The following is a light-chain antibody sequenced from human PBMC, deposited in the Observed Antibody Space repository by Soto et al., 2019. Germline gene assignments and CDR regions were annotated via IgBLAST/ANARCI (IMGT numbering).Light chain of an antibody. Sequence: PGERATLSCRASQNIATQFFTWYQQRPGQAPRVLIYGTSTRATGIPDRFRGSGSGTDFTLTISRLEPEDFALYYCQQYRSSSGYTFGQGTKLEIK. J-gene: IGKJ2*01. CDR3: QQYRSSSGYT. CDR2: GTS. V-gene: IGKV3-20*01. CDR1: QNIATQF.